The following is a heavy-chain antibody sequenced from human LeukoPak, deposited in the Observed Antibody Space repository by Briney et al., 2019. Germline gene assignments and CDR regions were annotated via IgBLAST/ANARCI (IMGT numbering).Heavy chain of an antibody. D-gene: IGHD3-10*01. CDR2: INHSGST. CDR1: GGSFSGYY. CDR3: AKLFRSLYYYGSGSYHGDAFDI. V-gene: IGHV4-34*01. Sequence: KPSETLSLTCAVYGGSFSGYYWSWIRQPPGKGLEWIGEINHSGSTNYNPSLKSRVTISVDTSKNQFSLKLSSVTAADTAVYYCAKLFRSLYYYGSGSYHGDAFDIWGQGTMVTVSS. J-gene: IGHJ3*02.